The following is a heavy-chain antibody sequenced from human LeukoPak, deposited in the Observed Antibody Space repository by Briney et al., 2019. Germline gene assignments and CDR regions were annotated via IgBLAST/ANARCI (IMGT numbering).Heavy chain of an antibody. CDR1: GFTFSSYW. CDR2: IKQDGSEK. D-gene: IGHD2/OR15-2a*01. J-gene: IGHJ3*02. CDR3: ALGLPGSYFDI. V-gene: IGHV3-7*01. Sequence: PGGSLRLSCAASGFTFSSYWMSWVRQAPGKGLEWVANIKQDGSEKYYVDSVKGRFTISRDNAENLLYLQMNSLRAEDTAVYYCALGLPGSYFDIWGQGTMVTVSS.